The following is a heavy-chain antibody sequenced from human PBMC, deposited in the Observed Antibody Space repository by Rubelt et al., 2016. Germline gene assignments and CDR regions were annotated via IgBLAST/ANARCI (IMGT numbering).Heavy chain of an antibody. CDR2: ISSNGGST. Sequence: QLVESGGGLVQPGGSLRLSCSASGFTFSSYAMHWVRQAPGKGLEYVSVISSNGGSTYSADSVKGRFTISRDNAKNSLYLQMNSLRAEDTALYYCAKALTTSSYYYYGLDVWGQGTTVTGS. J-gene: IGHJ6*02. V-gene: IGHV3-64*04. D-gene: IGHD4-11*01. CDR1: GFTFSSYA. CDR3: AKALTTSSYYYYGLDV.